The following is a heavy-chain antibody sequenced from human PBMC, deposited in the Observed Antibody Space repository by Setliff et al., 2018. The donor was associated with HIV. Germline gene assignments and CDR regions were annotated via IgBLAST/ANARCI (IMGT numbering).Heavy chain of an antibody. J-gene: IGHJ4*02. CDR1: GGSISSGDYY. Sequence: PSETLSLTCTVSGGSISSGDYYWSWIRQPPGKGLEWIGEINHSGSTNYNPSLKSRVTISVDTSKNQFSLKLTSVTASDTAVYYCARAAAGNTGPFDLWGQGSPVTVSS. CDR2: INHSGST. CDR3: ARAAAGNTGPFDL. V-gene: IGHV4-39*07. D-gene: IGHD4-17*01.